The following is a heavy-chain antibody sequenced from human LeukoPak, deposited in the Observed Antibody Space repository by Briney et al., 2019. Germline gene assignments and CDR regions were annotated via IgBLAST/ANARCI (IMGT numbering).Heavy chain of an antibody. J-gene: IGHJ5*02. CDR2: IIPIFGTA. D-gene: IGHD5-24*01. CDR3: ARDSHSIDMATPGGFDP. V-gene: IGHV1-69*05. CDR1: GGTFSSYA. Sequence: SVKVSCKASGGTFSSYAISWVRQAPGQGLEWMGGIIPIFGTANYAQKFQGRVTITTDESTSTAYMELSSLRSEDTAVYYCARDSHSIDMATPGGFDPWGQGTLVTVSS.